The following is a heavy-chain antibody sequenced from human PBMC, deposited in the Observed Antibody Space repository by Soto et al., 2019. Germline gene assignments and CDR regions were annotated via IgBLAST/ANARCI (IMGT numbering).Heavy chain of an antibody. CDR1: GGTFSSYA. D-gene: IGHD4-4*01. Sequence: QVQLAQSGAEVKKPGSSVTVSCKASGGTFSSYAISWVRQAPGQGLEWMGGIIPIFGTADYAQKFQGRVTITADESTSTAYMELSSLRSEDTAVYYCATHMTTVGYGYVMDVWGQGTTVTVSS. CDR2: IIPIFGTA. J-gene: IGHJ6*02. V-gene: IGHV1-69*12. CDR3: ATHMTTVGYGYVMDV.